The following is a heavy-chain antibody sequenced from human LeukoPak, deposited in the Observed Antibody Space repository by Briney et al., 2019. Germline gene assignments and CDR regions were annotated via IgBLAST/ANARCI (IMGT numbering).Heavy chain of an antibody. J-gene: IGHJ4*02. CDR3: AKDLYGGNPQLRDY. CDR1: GFTFSSYG. V-gene: IGHV3-33*06. Sequence: GGSLRLSCAASGFTFSSYGMHWVRQAPGKGLEWVAVICYDGSNKYYADSVKGRFTISRDNSQNTLYLQMNSLRAEDTAVYYCAKDLYGGNPQLRDYWGQGTLVTVSS. CDR2: ICYDGSNK. D-gene: IGHD4-23*01.